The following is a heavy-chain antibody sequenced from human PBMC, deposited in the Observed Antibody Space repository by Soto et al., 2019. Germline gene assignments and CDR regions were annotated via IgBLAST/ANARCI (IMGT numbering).Heavy chain of an antibody. CDR2: INWNSGSI. V-gene: IGHV3-9*01. Sequence: PGGSLRLSCAASGFTFDDYAMHWVRQVPGKGLEWVSGINWNSGSIGYADSVKGRFAISRDNAKNSLHLQMNSLRAEDTALYFCAKGFGRSSWLYFDLWCQGARVTVSS. D-gene: IGHD6-13*01. CDR1: GFTFDDYA. CDR3: AKGFGRSSWLYFDL. J-gene: IGHJ4*02.